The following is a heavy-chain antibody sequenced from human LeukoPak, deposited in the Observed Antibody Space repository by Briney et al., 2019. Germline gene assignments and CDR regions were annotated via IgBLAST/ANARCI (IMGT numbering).Heavy chain of an antibody. CDR2: ISSGSSYI. CDR1: GFTFSMYS. D-gene: IGHD3-22*01. Sequence: GGSLRLSCAASGFTFSMYSMNWVRQAPGKGLEWVSSISSGSSYIYYVDSVRGRFTISRDNAKNSLYLQMNSLRAEDTAVYYCARARRVYYDSSGYFYFQHWGQGTLVTVSS. CDR3: ARARRVYYDSSGYFYFQH. J-gene: IGHJ1*01. V-gene: IGHV3-21*01.